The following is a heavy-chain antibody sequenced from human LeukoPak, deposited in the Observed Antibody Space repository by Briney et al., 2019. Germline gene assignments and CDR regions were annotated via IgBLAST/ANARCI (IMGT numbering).Heavy chain of an antibody. CDR3: ARLTRTTAAGSIPFDY. CDR2: IYYSGST. Sequence: PSETLSLTCTVSGGSLSSSSYYWGWIRQPPGKGLEWIGSIYYSGSTYYNPSLKSRVTISVDTSKNQFSLKLSSVTAADTAVYYCARLTRTTAAGSIPFDYWGQGTLVTVSS. V-gene: IGHV4-39*01. J-gene: IGHJ4*02. CDR1: GGSLSSSSYY. D-gene: IGHD6-13*01.